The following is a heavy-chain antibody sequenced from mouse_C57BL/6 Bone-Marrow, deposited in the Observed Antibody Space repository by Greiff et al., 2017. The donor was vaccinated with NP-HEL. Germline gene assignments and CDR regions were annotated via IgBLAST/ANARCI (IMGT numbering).Heavy chain of an antibody. D-gene: IGHD2-5*01. CDR1: GFTFSDFY. Sequence: EVQLVESGGGLVQSGRSLRLSCATSGFTFSDFYMEWVRQAPGKGLEWIAASRNKANDYTTEYSASVKGRFIVSRDTSQSILYLQMNALRAEDTAIYYCARDADYSKGYFDVWGTGTTVTVSS. CDR2: SRNKANDYTT. CDR3: ARDADYSKGYFDV. V-gene: IGHV7-1*01. J-gene: IGHJ1*03.